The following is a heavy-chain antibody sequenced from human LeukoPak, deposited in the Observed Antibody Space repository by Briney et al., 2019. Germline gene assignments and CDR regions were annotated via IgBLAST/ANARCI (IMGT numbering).Heavy chain of an antibody. CDR3: AKADGHLLPRN. CDR2: ISGSGGSGSYGSI. Sequence: GGSLRLSCAASGFTFSDHYMDWVRQAPGKGLEWVSAISGSGGSGSYGSIYYADSVKGRFTISRDSSKNTLYLQMNSLRVEDTAVYYCAKADGHLLPRNWGQGTLVTVSS. D-gene: IGHD2-15*01. CDR1: GFTFSDHY. V-gene: IGHV3-23*01. J-gene: IGHJ4*02.